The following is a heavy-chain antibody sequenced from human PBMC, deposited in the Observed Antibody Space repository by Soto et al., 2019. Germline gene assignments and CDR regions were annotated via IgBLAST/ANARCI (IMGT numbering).Heavy chain of an antibody. D-gene: IGHD3-22*01. Sequence: SVKISCRVSGYTISELAIHWGGQAPGQGLEWRGGIIPIFGTATSAEKFQGRVTITADESTSTAYMELSSLRSEDTAVYYCARDSRYYYDSSGYGPYAFDIWGQGTMVTVSS. CDR3: ARDSRYYYDSSGYGPYAFDI. J-gene: IGHJ3*02. V-gene: IGHV1-69*13. CDR1: GYTISELA. CDR2: IIPIFGTA.